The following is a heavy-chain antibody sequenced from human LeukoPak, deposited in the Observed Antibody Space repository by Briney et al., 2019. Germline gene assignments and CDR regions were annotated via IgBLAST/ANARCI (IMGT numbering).Heavy chain of an antibody. V-gene: IGHV4-59*01. Sequence: SSETLSLTCTVSGGSISSYYWSWIRQPPGRGLEWIGYIYYSGSTNYNPSLKSRVTMSVDTSKNQFSLNLNSVTAADTAVYYCARMGSGWRHGFDYWSQGTLVTVSS. CDR1: GGSISSYY. D-gene: IGHD6-19*01. CDR2: IYYSGST. CDR3: ARMGSGWRHGFDY. J-gene: IGHJ4*02.